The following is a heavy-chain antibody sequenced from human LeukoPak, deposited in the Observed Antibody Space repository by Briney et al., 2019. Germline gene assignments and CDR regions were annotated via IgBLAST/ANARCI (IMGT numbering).Heavy chain of an antibody. V-gene: IGHV3-21*01. CDR2: ISSSSSYI. J-gene: IGHJ4*02. Sequence: GSLRLSCAASGFTFSSYSMNWVRQAPGKGLEWVSSISSSSSYIHYADSVKGRFTISRDNAKNSLYLQMNSLRAEDTAVYYCARIAVAGTSDYWGQGTLVTVSS. CDR1: GFTFSSYS. CDR3: ARIAVAGTSDY. D-gene: IGHD6-19*01.